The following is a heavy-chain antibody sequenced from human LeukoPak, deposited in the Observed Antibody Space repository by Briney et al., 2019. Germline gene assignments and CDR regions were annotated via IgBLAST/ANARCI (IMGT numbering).Heavy chain of an antibody. CDR2: ISPIFGTA. J-gene: IGHJ4*02. V-gene: IGHV1-69*13. CDR1: GGTFSSYA. D-gene: IGHD6-6*01. CDR3: VREGRAGYSSSNQDVNY. Sequence: ASVKVSCKASGGTFSSYAISWVRQAPGQGLEWMGGISPIFGTANYAQKFQGRVTITADESTSTAYMELSGLRSEDTAVYYCVREGRAGYSSSNQDVNYWGQGTLVTVSS.